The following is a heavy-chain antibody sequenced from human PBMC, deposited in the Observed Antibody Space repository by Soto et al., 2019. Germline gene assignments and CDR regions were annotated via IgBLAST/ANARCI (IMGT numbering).Heavy chain of an antibody. J-gene: IGHJ4*02. CDR2: IYYSGST. V-gene: IGHV4-59*08. CDR1: GGSISSYY. Sequence: PSETLSLTCTVSGGSISSYYWSWIRQPPGKGLEWIGYIYYSGSTNYNPSLKSRVTISVDTSKNQFSLKLSSVTAADTAVYYCARLDSSDYNSFDYWGQGTLVTVSS. D-gene: IGHD3-22*01. CDR3: ARLDSSDYNSFDY.